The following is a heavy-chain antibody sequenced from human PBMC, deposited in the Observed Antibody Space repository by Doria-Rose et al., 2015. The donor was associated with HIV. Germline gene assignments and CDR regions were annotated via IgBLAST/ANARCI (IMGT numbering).Heavy chain of an antibody. CDR3: ARVRLRSFDY. CDR1: GFSFLSYA. CDR2: ISFDGSHQ. J-gene: IGHJ4*02. Sequence: LVESGGGVVQPGRSLRLSCAASGFSFLSYAMHWVRQAPGKGLEWVALISFDGSHQYYADSVKGRFTISRDNSKNTLFLQMNSPRAEDTAVYYCARVRLRSFDYWGQGTLVTVSS. D-gene: IGHD5-12*01. V-gene: IGHV3-30*04.